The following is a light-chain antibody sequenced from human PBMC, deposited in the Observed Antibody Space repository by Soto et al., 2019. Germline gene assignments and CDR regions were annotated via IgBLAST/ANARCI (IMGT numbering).Light chain of an antibody. CDR3: QQYDNLPLT. CDR2: DAS. CDR1: QDISNN. V-gene: IGKV1-33*01. J-gene: IGKJ4*01. Sequence: DIRMTQSPSSLSASVGDRVTLTCQASQDISNNLKWYQQKPGKAPKLLIYDASTSETRVPSRFSGSGSGTDFTFTISRLQPEDIATYYCQQYDNLPLTFGRGTKVEIK.